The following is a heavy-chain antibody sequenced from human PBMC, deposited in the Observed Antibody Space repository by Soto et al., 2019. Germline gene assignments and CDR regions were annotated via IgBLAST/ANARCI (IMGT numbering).Heavy chain of an antibody. D-gene: IGHD1-26*01. J-gene: IGHJ5*02. CDR3: AKPSGSYKHWFDX. Sequence: GGSLRLSCAASGFTFSSYGMHWVRQAPGKGLEWVAVISYDGSNKYYADSVKGRFTISRDNSKNTLYLQMNSLRAEDTAVYYCAKPSGSYKHWFDXWGQGTLVTVSS. CDR2: ISYDGSNK. CDR1: GFTFSSYG. V-gene: IGHV3-30*18.